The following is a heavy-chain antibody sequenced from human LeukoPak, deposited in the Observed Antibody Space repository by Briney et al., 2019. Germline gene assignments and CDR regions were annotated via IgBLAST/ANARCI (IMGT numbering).Heavy chain of an antibody. J-gene: IGHJ5*02. CDR2: INHSGST. CDR3: ARPRHRTGAFDP. CDR1: GFSINIGYY. Sequence: PSETLSLTCNVSGFSINIGYYWGWIRQPPGKGLEWIGEINHSGSTNYNPSLKSRVTISVDTSKNQFSLKLSSVTAADAAVYYCARPRHRTGAFDPWGQGTLVTVSS. V-gene: IGHV4-38-2*02. D-gene: IGHD1-26*01.